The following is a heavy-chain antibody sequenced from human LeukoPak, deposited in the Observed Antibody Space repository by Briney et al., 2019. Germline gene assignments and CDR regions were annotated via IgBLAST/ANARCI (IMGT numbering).Heavy chain of an antibody. CDR1: GFTFSSYA. V-gene: IGHV3-23*01. J-gene: IGHJ4*02. D-gene: IGHD3-3*01. Sequence: GGSLRLSCAASGFTFSSYAMSWVRQAPGKGLEWVSAISGSGGSTYYTDSVKGRFTISRDNSKNTLYLQMNSLRAEDTAVYYCAKGFSPKRFLEWLFADYWGQGTLVTVSS. CDR3: AKGFSPKRFLEWLFADY. CDR2: ISGSGGST.